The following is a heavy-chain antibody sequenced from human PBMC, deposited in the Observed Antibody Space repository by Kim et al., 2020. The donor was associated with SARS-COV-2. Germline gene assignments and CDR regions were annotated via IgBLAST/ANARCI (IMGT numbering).Heavy chain of an antibody. D-gene: IGHD3-22*01. Sequence: SETLSLTCTVSGGSISSYYWSWIRQPPGKGLEWIGYIYYSGSTNYNPSLKSRVTISVDTSKNQFSLKLSSVTAADTAVYYCARGWVSSGYFPSFDYWGQGTLVTVSS. J-gene: IGHJ4*02. V-gene: IGHV4-59*01. CDR2: IYYSGST. CDR1: GGSISSYY. CDR3: ARGWVSSGYFPSFDY.